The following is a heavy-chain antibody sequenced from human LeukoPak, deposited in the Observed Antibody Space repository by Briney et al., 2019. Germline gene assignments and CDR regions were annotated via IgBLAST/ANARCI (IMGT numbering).Heavy chain of an antibody. J-gene: IGHJ4*02. Sequence: GGSLRLSCAGSGFTFSSYGMHWVRQAPGKGLEWVAVISYDGSNKYYIDSVKGRFTISRDNSKNTLYLQMNSLRAEDTAVYYCAKDILSRPDYFDYWGQGTLVTVSS. CDR1: GFTFSSYG. CDR2: ISYDGSNK. V-gene: IGHV3-30*18. D-gene: IGHD6-6*01. CDR3: AKDILSRPDYFDY.